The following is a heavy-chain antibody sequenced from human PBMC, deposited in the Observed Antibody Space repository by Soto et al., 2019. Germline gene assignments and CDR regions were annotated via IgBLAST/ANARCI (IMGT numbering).Heavy chain of an antibody. CDR2: INAGNGNT. V-gene: IGHV1-3*05. CDR3: ARAVAVPADFDY. CDR1: GYTFTGYA. Sequence: QVQLVQSGAEEKKPGASVKVSCKASGYTFTGYAMHWVRQAPGQRLEWMGWINAGNGNTKYSQKFQGXVPXPXXTSASTAYMELRSLRSEDTAVYYCARAVAVPADFDYWGQGTLVTVPS. D-gene: IGHD6-19*01. J-gene: IGHJ4*02.